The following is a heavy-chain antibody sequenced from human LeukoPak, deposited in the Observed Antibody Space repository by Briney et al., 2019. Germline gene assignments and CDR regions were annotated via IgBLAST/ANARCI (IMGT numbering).Heavy chain of an antibody. V-gene: IGHV3-23*01. Sequence: GGSLRLSCAASGFTFSSYAMSWVRQAPGKGLEWVSAISGSGGSTYYADSVKGRFTISRDNSKNTLYLQMNSLRAEDTAVYYCAREGPYSSSWYTRNYYYGMDVWGQGTTVTVSS. J-gene: IGHJ6*02. CDR1: GFTFSSYA. D-gene: IGHD6-13*01. CDR2: ISGSGGST. CDR3: AREGPYSSSWYTRNYYYGMDV.